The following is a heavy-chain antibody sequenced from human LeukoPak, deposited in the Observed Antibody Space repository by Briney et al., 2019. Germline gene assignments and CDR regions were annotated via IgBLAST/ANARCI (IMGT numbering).Heavy chain of an antibody. V-gene: IGHV4-34*01. D-gene: IGHD3-9*01. Sequence: SETLSLTCAVYGGSFSGYYWSWICQPPGKGLEWIGEINHSGSTNYNPSLKSRVTISVDTSKNQFSLKLSSVTAADTAVYYCARVSPYYDILTGFPAFDIWGQGTMVTVSS. CDR1: GGSFSGYY. CDR2: INHSGST. J-gene: IGHJ3*02. CDR3: ARVSPYYDILTGFPAFDI.